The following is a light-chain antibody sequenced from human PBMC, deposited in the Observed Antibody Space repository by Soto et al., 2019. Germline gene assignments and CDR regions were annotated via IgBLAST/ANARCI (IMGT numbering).Light chain of an antibody. CDR2: GAS. CDR3: QQYGSSPPT. J-gene: IGKJ1*01. V-gene: IGKV3-20*01. Sequence: NVFTPSPGTPSLSPGERTTRSCRASQSISRYLAWYQQKPGQGPRLLIYGASSRATGTPDRFSGSGSGTDFTLTINRLEPEDFALYYCQQYGSSPPTFGQGTKVDIK. CDR1: QSISRY.